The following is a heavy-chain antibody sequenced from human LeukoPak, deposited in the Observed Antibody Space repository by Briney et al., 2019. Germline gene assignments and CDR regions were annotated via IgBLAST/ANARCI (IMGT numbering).Heavy chain of an antibody. V-gene: IGHV1-2*02. Sequence: ASVKVSCKASGYTFTGYCMHWVRQAPGQGLEWMGWINPNSGGTNYAQKFQGRVTMTRDTSISTAYMELSRLRSDDTAVYYCARDFWVGEVSFDYWGQGTLVTVSS. D-gene: IGHD3-3*01. CDR1: GYTFTGYC. J-gene: IGHJ4*02. CDR3: ARDFWVGEVSFDY. CDR2: INPNSGGT.